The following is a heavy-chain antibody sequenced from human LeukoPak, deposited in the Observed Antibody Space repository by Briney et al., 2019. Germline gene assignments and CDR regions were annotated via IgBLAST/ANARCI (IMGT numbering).Heavy chain of an antibody. CDR2: VSHDGIHK. CDR3: TRDAPYMDV. J-gene: IGHJ6*03. Sequence: GGSLRLSCAASGFIFSNYGIYWVRQAPGKGLEWVAIVSHDGIHKFYADSVKGRFTISRDNSKNILYLQMNSLTPEDTAIYYCTRDAPYMDVWGKGTTVTVSS. V-gene: IGHV3-30-3*01. CDR1: GFIFSNYG.